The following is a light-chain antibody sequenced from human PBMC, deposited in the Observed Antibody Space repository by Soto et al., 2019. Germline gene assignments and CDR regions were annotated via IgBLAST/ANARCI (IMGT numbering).Light chain of an antibody. CDR1: SIDVGGYNY. J-gene: IGLJ2*01. CDR2: DVS. V-gene: IGLV2-14*01. CDR3: SSYTSSSTPVV. Sequence: QSALTQPASVSGSPGQSITISCTGTSIDVGGYNYVSWYQQHPGKAPKLMIYDVSNRPSGVSNRFSGSKSGNTASLTISGLQAEDEADYYCSSYTSSSTPVVFGGWTKVTVL.